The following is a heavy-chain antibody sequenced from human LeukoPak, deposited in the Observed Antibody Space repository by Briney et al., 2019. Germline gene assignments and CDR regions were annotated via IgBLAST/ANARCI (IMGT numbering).Heavy chain of an antibody. D-gene: IGHD3-9*01. CDR1: GGTFSTYA. CDR2: IIPLFRTA. J-gene: IGHJ6*01. Sequence: SVKVSCKAAGGTFSTYAISWVRQAPGQGLEWMGGIIPLFRTANYAHKFQGRVTITADESTTTAHMELSSLRSEDTAVYYCARGFEAMPYYYYHAMDVWGQETTVTVSS. V-gene: IGHV1-69*13. CDR3: ARGFEAMPYYYYHAMDV.